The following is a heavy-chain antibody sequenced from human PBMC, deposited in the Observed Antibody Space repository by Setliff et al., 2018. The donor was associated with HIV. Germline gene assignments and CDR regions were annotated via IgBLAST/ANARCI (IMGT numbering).Heavy chain of an antibody. V-gene: IGHV4-39*07. CDR2: ISYGGIT. J-gene: IGHJ6*03. D-gene: IGHD4-4*01. CDR3: ARAYDYSNYFHYYMDV. CDR1: GGSISSSHDF. Sequence: PSETLSLTCTVSGGSISSSHDFWNWIRQPPGKGLEWIGAISYGGITYYNPSLTSRVTISVDTSKNQFSLKVTSVTAADTAVYYCARAYDYSNYFHYYMDVWGKGTTVTVSS.